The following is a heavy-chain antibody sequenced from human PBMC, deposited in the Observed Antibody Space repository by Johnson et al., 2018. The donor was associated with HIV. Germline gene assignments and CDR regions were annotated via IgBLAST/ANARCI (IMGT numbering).Heavy chain of an antibody. D-gene: IGHD3-22*01. CDR2: IKSKTDGGTT. CDR3: RLVEAIWYDSSGPSDAFDI. CDR1: GFGFSRYV. Sequence: MLLVESGGGVVQPGRSLRASCAASGFGFSRYVMHWVRQAPGKGLEWVGRIKSKTDGGTTDYAAPVKGRFTISRDDSKNTLYLQINSLKTEDTAVYYCRLVEAIWYDSSGPSDAFDIWGQGTMVTVSS. J-gene: IGHJ3*02. V-gene: IGHV3-15*01.